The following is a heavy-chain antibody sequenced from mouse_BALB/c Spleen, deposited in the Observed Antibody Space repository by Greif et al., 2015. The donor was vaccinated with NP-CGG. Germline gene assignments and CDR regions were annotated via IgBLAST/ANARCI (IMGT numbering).Heavy chain of an antibody. J-gene: IGHJ4*01. V-gene: IGHV1-69*01. CDR1: GYTFTDYW. Sequence: VQLQQSGAELVMPGASVKMSCKASGYTFTDYWMHWVKQRPGQGLEWIGAIDTSDSYTSYNQKFKGKATLTVDESSSTAYMQLSSLTSEDSAVYYCAREGWDSMGYWGQGTSVTVSS. CDR3: AREGWDSMGY. CDR2: IDTSDSYT. D-gene: IGHD3-3*01.